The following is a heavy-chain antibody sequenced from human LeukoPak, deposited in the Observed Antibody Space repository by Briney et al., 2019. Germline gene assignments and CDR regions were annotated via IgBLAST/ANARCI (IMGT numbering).Heavy chain of an antibody. V-gene: IGHV1-3*01. CDR2: INAGNGNT. CDR3: ARESVLYYYDY. J-gene: IGHJ4*02. Sequence: ASVKVSCKASGYTFTSYAMHWVCQAPGQRLEWMGWINAGNGNTKYSQRYQGRVAITRDTSASTAYMELSSLRSEDTAVYYCARESVLYYYDYWGQGTLVTVSS. D-gene: IGHD3-16*01. CDR1: GYTFTSYA.